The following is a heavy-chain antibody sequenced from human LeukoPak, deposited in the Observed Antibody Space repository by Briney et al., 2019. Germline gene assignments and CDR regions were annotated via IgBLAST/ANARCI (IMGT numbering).Heavy chain of an antibody. V-gene: IGHV3-74*01. Sequence: GGSLRLSCAASGFNLSTYWMHWVRQVPGKGLVWVSRINSAGSSTIYADSVKGRFTISRDNAKNTLYLQMNSLRPDDTAVYHCARGGMASAPREHFYYGLDVWGQGTTVTVSS. CDR1: GFNLSTYW. CDR3: ARGGMASAPREHFYYGLDV. J-gene: IGHJ6*02. CDR2: INSAGSST. D-gene: IGHD5-24*01.